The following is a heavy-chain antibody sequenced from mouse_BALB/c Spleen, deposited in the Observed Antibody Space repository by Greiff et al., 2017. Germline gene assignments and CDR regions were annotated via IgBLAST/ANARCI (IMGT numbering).Heavy chain of an antibody. D-gene: IGHD1-2*01. CDR1: GFTFSNYW. CDR2: IRLKSNNYAT. CDR3: TRITTAPYAMDY. V-gene: IGHV6-6*02. Sequence: EVKVEESGGGLVQPGGSMKLSCVASGFTFSNYWMNWVRQSPEKGLEWVAEIRLKSNNYATHYAESVKGRFTISRDDSKSSVYLQMNNLRAEDTGIYYCTRITTAPYAMDYWGQGTSVTVSS. J-gene: IGHJ4*01.